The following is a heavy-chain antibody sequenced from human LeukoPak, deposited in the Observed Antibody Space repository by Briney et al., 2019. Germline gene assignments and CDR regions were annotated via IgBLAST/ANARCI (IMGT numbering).Heavy chain of an antibody. Sequence: SETLSLTCTVSGGSISSGSYYWSWLRQPAGKGLEWIGRIYTSGSTNYNPSLKSRITISADTSKNQFSLKLSSVTAADTAVYYCAAQNYDFWSGYCYWGQGTLVTVSS. D-gene: IGHD3-3*01. J-gene: IGHJ4*02. CDR1: GGSISSGSYY. V-gene: IGHV4-61*02. CDR2: IYTSGST. CDR3: AAQNYDFWSGYCY.